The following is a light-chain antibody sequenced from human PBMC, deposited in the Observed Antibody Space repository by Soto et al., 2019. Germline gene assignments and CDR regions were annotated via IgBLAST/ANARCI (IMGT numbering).Light chain of an antibody. J-gene: IGKJ1*01. CDR1: HRVLYSSNNKNY. CDR2: WAS. V-gene: IGKV4-1*01. Sequence: IVMTQSPDSLSVSLVQRSSINCRSSHRVLYSSNNKNYLVWYQQKPGQPPKVLIYWASTRESGVPDRFSGSGSGTDFTLTITSLQAEDVAVYYCQQYFSFPRTFGQGTKVDI. CDR3: QQYFSFPRT.